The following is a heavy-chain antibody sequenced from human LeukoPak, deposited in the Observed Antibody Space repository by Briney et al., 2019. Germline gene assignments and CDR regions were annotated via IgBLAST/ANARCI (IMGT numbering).Heavy chain of an antibody. D-gene: IGHD3-9*01. CDR2: INPPGNT. V-gene: IGHV4-34*01. CDR3: ARKPFDDILTGYWANYYFDL. Sequence: PSETLSLTCTVHGGSFSAYYWSWIRQPPGKGLEWTGEINPPGNTNYKPSLRSRVTISLDTSKSQLTLKLRSVTAADTAVYYCARKPFDDILTGYWANYYFDLWGRGTLVTVSS. CDR1: GGSFSAYY. J-gene: IGHJ2*01.